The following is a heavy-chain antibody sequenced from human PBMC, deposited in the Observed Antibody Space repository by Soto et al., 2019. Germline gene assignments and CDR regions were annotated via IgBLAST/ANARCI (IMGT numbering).Heavy chain of an antibody. V-gene: IGHV1-69*13. J-gene: IGHJ6*02. D-gene: IGHD2-15*01. Sequence: SVQVSCKASGGTFSSYAISWVRQAPGQGLEWMGGIIPIFGTANYAQKFQGRVTITADESTSTAYMELSSLRSEDTAVYYCATEVVVGAAGYYYYYGMDGWGQGTTVTLSS. CDR2: IIPIFGTA. CDR3: ATEVVVGAAGYYYYYGMDG. CDR1: GGTFSSYA.